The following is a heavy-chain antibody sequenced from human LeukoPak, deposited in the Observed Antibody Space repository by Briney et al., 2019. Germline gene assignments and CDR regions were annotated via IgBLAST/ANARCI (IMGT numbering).Heavy chain of an antibody. Sequence: GGSLRLSCATSGFSFSSQWMSWVRQAPGKGLEWMAKIKQDGSETYYVDSVKGRFTISRDNAKNSVYLQMNSLRAEDTAVYYCVRDYYSGYWGQGTLVTVSS. V-gene: IGHV3-7*05. CDR3: VRDYYSGY. J-gene: IGHJ4*02. D-gene: IGHD3-10*01. CDR1: GFSFSSQW. CDR2: IKQDGSET.